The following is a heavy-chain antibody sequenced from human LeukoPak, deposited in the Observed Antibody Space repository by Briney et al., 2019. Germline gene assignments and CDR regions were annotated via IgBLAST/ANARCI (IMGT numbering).Heavy chain of an antibody. D-gene: IGHD3-10*01. J-gene: IGHJ5*02. Sequence: GGSLRLSCAASGFSFSSYAMSWVRQAPGKGLEWVSGISSGGYTYYADSVKGRFSISRDNSKNPLYLQMNSLRAEDTAVYYCVSHSGSYFFDSWFDPWGQGTLVTVSS. CDR3: VSHSGSYFFDSWFDP. CDR1: GFSFSSYA. CDR2: ISSGGYT. V-gene: IGHV3-23*01.